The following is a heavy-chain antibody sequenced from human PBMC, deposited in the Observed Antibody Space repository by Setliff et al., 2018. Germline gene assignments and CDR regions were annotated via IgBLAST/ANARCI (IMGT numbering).Heavy chain of an antibody. CDR1: GDSISNYY. Sequence: PSETLSLTCTVSGDSISNYYWNWIRQPAGKGLEWIGRIYVTESTKYNPSLKSRVTLSIDTSKNQFSLKLSSVTAADTAVYYCRFWSSYYKNDYWAQGTLVTVSS. V-gene: IGHV4-4*07. CDR3: RFWSSYYKNDY. CDR2: IYVTEST. J-gene: IGHJ4*02. D-gene: IGHD3-3*01.